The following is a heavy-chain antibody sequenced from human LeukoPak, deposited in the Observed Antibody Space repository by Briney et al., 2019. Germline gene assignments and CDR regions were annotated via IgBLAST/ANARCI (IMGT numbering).Heavy chain of an antibody. J-gene: IGHJ4*02. V-gene: IGHV4-34*01. CDR3: ARSFAY. CDR1: GGSFSGYY. Sequence: SETLSLTCAIYGGSFSGYYWSWIRQPPGKGLEWIGEINHSGSTNYNPSLKSRVTISVDTSKNQFSLNLSSVTAADTAVYYCARSFAYWGQGTLVTVSS. CDR2: INHSGST.